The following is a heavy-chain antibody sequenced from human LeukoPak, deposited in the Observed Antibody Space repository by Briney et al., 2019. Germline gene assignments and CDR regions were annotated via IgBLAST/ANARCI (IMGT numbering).Heavy chain of an antibody. CDR2: ISYDGSNK. V-gene: IGHV3-30*18. J-gene: IGHJ3*02. CDR1: GFTFSSYG. CDR3: ANLLGVTVTPTADAFDI. D-gene: IGHD4-17*01. Sequence: PGRSLRLSCAASGFTFSSYGMHWVRQAPGKGLEGVAVISYDGSNKYYADSMKGRFTISRDNSKNTLYLQMNSLRAEDTAVYYCANLLGVTVTPTADAFDIWGQGTMVTVSS.